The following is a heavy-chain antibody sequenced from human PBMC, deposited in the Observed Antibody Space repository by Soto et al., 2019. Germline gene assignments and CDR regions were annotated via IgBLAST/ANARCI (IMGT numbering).Heavy chain of an antibody. CDR1: GGTFSSYA. Sequence: ASVKVSCKASGGTFSSYAISWVRQAPGQGLEWMGGIIPIFGTANYAQKFQGRVTITADESTSTAYMELSSLRSEDTAVYYCARDFSEWELHPFDYWGQGTLVTVSS. CDR3: ARDFSEWELHPFDY. J-gene: IGHJ4*02. CDR2: IIPIFGTA. D-gene: IGHD1-26*01. V-gene: IGHV1-69*13.